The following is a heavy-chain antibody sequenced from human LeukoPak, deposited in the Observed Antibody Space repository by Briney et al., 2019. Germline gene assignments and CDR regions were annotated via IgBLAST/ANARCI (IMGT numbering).Heavy chain of an antibody. J-gene: IGHJ5*02. CDR3: ARGHLAMEA. V-gene: IGHV3-7*04. CDR1: GFTFSRFW. D-gene: IGHD2-8*01. Sequence: GGSLRLSCAASSGFTFSRFWMTWVRQAPGKGLESVATIKQDGSERYYVDSVKGRFTISRDNAKKSLFLQMSGLRADDTALYYCARGHLAMEAWGQGTLVTVSS. CDR2: IKQDGSER.